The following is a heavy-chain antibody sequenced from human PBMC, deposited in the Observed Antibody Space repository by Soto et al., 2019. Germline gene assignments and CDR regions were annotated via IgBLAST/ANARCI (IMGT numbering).Heavy chain of an antibody. V-gene: IGHV3-73*02. CDR2: IRSKANSYAT. D-gene: IGHD4-17*01. Sequence: EVQLVESGGGLVQPGGSLKLSCAASGFTFSGSAMHWVRQASGKGLEWVGRIRSKANSYATAYAASVKGRFTISRDDSKNTPYLQMNSLKAEDTAVYYCTRSHDDYGDQPLDCFDPWGQGTLVTVSS. CDR1: GFTFSGSA. CDR3: TRSHDDYGDQPLDCFDP. J-gene: IGHJ5*02.